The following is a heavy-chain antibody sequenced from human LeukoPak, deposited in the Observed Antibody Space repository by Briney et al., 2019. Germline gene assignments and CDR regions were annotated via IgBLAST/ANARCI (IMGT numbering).Heavy chain of an antibody. V-gene: IGHV1-2*02. J-gene: IGHJ4*02. CDR3: ARRARYSSSWYLLYY. Sequence: ASVKVSCKASVYTFTGYNMHWVRQAPGQGLEWMGWINPNSGGTNSAQKFQGRVTMTRDTSISTAYMELSRLRSDDTAVYYGARRARYSSSWYLLYYWGQGTLVTVSS. D-gene: IGHD6-13*01. CDR1: VYTFTGYN. CDR2: INPNSGGT.